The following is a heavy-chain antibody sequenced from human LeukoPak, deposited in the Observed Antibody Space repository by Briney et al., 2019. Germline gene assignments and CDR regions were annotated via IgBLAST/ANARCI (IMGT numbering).Heavy chain of an antibody. V-gene: IGHV4-39*01. J-gene: IGHJ3*02. CDR2: IYYSGST. CDR1: GGSISSSSYY. Sequence: SETLSLTCTVSGGSISSSSYYWGWIRQPPGKGLEWIASIYYSGSTYYNPSLKSRVTISVDTSKNQLSLKLSSVTAEDTAVYYCARGRRPDAFDSWGQGTRVTVSS. CDR3: ARGRRPDAFDS.